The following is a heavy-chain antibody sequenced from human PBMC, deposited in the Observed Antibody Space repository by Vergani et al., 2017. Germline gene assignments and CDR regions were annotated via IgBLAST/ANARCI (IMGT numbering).Heavy chain of an antibody. V-gene: IGHV5-51*01. CDR1: GYSFTSYW. CDR2: IYPGDSDT. CDR3: ARQVAARRGGPYYYFYYMDV. J-gene: IGHJ6*03. D-gene: IGHD6-6*01. Sequence: EVQLVQSGAEVKTPGESLKISCTGSGYSFTSYWIGWVRPMPGKGLEWMGIIYPGDSDTRYSPSFQGQVTISADKSISTAYLQWSSLKASDTAMYYCARQVAARRGGPYYYFYYMDVWGKGTTVSVSS.